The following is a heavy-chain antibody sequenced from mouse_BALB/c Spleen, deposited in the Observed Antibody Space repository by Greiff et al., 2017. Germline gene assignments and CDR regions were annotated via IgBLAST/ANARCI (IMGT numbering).Heavy chain of an antibody. CDR3: ARQGTTAPTFAYYFDY. CDR2: ISSGGGST. Sequence: EVQRVESGGGLVKPGGSLKLSCAASGFAFSSYDMSWVRQTPEKRLEWVAYISSGGGSTYYPDTVKGRFTISRDNAKNTLYLQMSSLKSEDTAMYYCARQGTTAPTFAYYFDYWGQGTTLTVSS. CDR1: GFAFSSYD. J-gene: IGHJ2*01. D-gene: IGHD1-2*01. V-gene: IGHV5-12-1*01.